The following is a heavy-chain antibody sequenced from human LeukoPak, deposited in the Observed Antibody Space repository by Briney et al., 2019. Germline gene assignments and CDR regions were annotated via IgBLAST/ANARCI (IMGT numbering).Heavy chain of an antibody. D-gene: IGHD1-1*01. CDR3: AKDPGNRPVDAFDI. J-gene: IGHJ3*02. Sequence: GGSLRLSCAASGFTFSSYSMNWVRQAPGKGLEWVSSISSSSSYIYYADSVKGRFTISRDNAKNSLYLQMNSLRAEDTAVYYCAKDPGNRPVDAFDIWGQGTMVTVSS. CDR2: ISSSSSYI. V-gene: IGHV3-21*04. CDR1: GFTFSSYS.